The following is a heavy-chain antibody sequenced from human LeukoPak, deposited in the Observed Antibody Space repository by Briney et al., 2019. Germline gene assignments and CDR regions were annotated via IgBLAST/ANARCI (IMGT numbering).Heavy chain of an antibody. V-gene: IGHV1-2*04. D-gene: IGHD5-12*01. CDR1: GYTFTGYY. J-gene: IGHJ5*02. CDR3: ARGISVVAQDTSNWFDP. Sequence: ASVKVSCKASGYTFTGYYMHWVRQAPGQGLEWMGWINPNSGGTNYAQKFQGWVTMTRDTSISTAYMELSRLRSDDTAVYYCARGISVVAQDTSNWFDPWGQGTLVTVSS. CDR2: INPNSGGT.